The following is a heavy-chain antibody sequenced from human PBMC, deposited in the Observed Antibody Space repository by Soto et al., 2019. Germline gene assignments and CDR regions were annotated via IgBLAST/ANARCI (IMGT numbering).Heavy chain of an antibody. CDR1: GYTFWRYS. CDR2: ISGYNGNT. V-gene: IGHV1-18*04. J-gene: IGHJ6*02. CDR3: AREIGIVGVPTEYGMDV. D-gene: IGHD1-26*01. Sequence: ASVKVSCKASGYTFWRYSIGWVRQAPGQGLEWMGWISGYNGNTNHAQKFQDRVTMTTDTSTSTAYMELRSLRSDDTAVYYCAREIGIVGVPTEYGMDVWG.